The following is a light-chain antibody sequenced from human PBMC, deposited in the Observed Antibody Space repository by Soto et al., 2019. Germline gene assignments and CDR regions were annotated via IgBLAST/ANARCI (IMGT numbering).Light chain of an antibody. V-gene: IGKV1-39*01. CDR2: AAS. Sequence: IQMTQSPASRSASVGDRGTITCRASQSISSYFYWYQQQAGDAPNLLFYAASSLKSGVPSSCSSSGCGAEFILTISSLQADDFATYYCQQSYNTSPFGPGTKVDIK. CDR1: QSISSY. J-gene: IGKJ3*01. CDR3: QQSYNTSP.